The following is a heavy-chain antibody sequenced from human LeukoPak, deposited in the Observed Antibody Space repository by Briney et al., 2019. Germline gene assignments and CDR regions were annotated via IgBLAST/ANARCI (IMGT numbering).Heavy chain of an antibody. CDR1: GFTFSSYS. Sequence: GGSLRLSCAASGFTFSSYSMNWVRQAPGKGLEWVSSISSSSSYIYYADSVKGRFTISRDNAKNSLYLQMNSLRAEDTAVYYCARDILTGYHNPSHYYGMDVWGQGTTVTVSS. CDR3: ARDILTGYHNPSHYYGMDV. CDR2: ISSSSSYI. D-gene: IGHD3-9*01. V-gene: IGHV3-21*01. J-gene: IGHJ6*02.